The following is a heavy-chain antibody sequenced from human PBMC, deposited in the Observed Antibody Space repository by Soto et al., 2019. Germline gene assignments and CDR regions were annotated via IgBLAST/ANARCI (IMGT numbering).Heavy chain of an antibody. Sequence: QVQLVQSGAEVKKPGSSVKVSCKASGGTFSSYAISWVRQAPGQGLEWMGGIIPIFGTANYAQKFQGRVTITADESTSTAYRELSSLRSEDTAVYYCARYCSGGSCYSGTYYYYYGMDVWGQGTTVTVSS. V-gene: IGHV1-69*01. CDR2: IIPIFGTA. CDR3: ARYCSGGSCYSGTYYYYYGMDV. CDR1: GGTFSSYA. D-gene: IGHD2-15*01. J-gene: IGHJ6*02.